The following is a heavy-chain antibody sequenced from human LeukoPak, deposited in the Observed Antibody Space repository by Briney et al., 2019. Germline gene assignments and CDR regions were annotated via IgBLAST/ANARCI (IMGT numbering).Heavy chain of an antibody. J-gene: IGHJ4*02. CDR2: ISYDGSNK. CDR1: GSTFSSYA. D-gene: IGHD3-10*01. V-gene: IGHV3-30-3*01. Sequence: GGSLRLSCAASGSTFSSYAMHWVRQAPGKGLEWVAVISYDGSNKYYADSVKGRFTISRDNSKNTLYLQMNSLRAEDTAVYYRAAVGTAGYWGQGTLVTVSS. CDR3: AAVGTAGY.